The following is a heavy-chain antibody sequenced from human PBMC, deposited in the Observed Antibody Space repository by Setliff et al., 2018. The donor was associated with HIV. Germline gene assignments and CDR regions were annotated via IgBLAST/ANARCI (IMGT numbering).Heavy chain of an antibody. CDR1: GDSIGYYY. V-gene: IGHV4-4*07. CDR2: IHTSGST. Sequence: SETLSLTCTVSGDSIGYYYWSWIRQPAGRGLEWMGRIHTSGSTNYNPSLTSRVTLSVDTSKNQFFLKLTSLSAADAAVYYCARDRIEVVVDGPHDVFDVWGRGTTVTVSS. D-gene: IGHD2-15*01. J-gene: IGHJ3*01. CDR3: ARDRIEVVVDGPHDVFDV.